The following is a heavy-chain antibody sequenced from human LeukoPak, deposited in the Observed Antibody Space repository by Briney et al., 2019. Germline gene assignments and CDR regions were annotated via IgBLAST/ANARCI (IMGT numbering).Heavy chain of an antibody. D-gene: IGHD2-2*01. J-gene: IGHJ4*02. Sequence: SETLSLTCTVSGGSICTYYWTWIRQPPGKGLEWIGYIYHSGNTNYNPSLKSRVTISVDTSKNQFSLKLSPVTAADTAVYYCARGNQLRHYWDQGTLVTVSS. CDR1: GGSICTYY. CDR2: IYHSGNT. V-gene: IGHV4-4*08. CDR3: ARGNQLRHY.